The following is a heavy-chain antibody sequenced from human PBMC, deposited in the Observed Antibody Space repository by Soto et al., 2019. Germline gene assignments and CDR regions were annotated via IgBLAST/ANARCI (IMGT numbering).Heavy chain of an antibody. Sequence: GGSLRLSCAASEFEFGADIMTWVRQAPGKGLQWVSSISGRSDDVYYGDSVTGRFTISRHNAKNSVYLQMKSLRADDTAMYYCARQRCTGGSCVLDYWGRGTLVTAPQ. CDR2: ISGRSDDV. CDR1: EFEFGADI. J-gene: IGHJ4*02. D-gene: IGHD2-8*02. CDR3: ARQRCTGGSCVLDY. V-gene: IGHV3-21*01.